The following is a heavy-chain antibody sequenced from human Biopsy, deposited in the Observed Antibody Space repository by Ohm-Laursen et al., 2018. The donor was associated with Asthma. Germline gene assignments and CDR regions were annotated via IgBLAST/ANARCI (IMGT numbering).Heavy chain of an antibody. CDR3: ARQKIVAAEGPFDM. J-gene: IGHJ3*02. CDR2: IYKSGQV. CDR1: GGSISSNFYY. Sequence: SHTLSLTCTVSGGSISSNFYYWGWIRQPPGKGLEWIGNIYKSGQVYYNLSLKSRVTISVDTSKNQFSLQLRSVTAADTAVYYCARQKIVAAEGPFDMWGQGTMVIVSS. V-gene: IGHV4-39*01. D-gene: IGHD1-26*01.